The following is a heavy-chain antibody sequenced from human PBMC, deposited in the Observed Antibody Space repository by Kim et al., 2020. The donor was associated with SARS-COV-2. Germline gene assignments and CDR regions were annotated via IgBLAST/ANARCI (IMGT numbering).Heavy chain of an antibody. D-gene: IGHD3-22*01. Sequence: SETLSLICAVYGGSFSGYYWSWIRQPPGKGLEWIGEINHSGSTNYNPSLKSRVTISVDTSKNQFSLKLSSVTAADTAVYYCARGTGGITMIVVVKPYYYYGMDVWGQGTTVTVSS. CDR2: INHSGST. J-gene: IGHJ6*02. CDR3: ARGTGGITMIVVVKPYYYYGMDV. CDR1: GGSFSGYY. V-gene: IGHV4-34*01.